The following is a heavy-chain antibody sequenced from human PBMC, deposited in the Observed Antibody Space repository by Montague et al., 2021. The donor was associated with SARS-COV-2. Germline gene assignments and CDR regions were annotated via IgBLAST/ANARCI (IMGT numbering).Heavy chain of an antibody. V-gene: IGHV4-59*01. J-gene: IGHJ4*02. Sequence: SETLSLTCEVSGGSIRSYYWNWIRQSPGKGLEWIGYVHYTGSTKYSPSLKTRVTLSLDTPKNHFSLRLNSVTAADTAVYYCARAQNICFIANCVNYFDLWGLGALVSVSS. CDR3: ARAQNICFIANCVNYFDL. CDR2: VHYTGST. CDR1: GGSIRSYY. D-gene: IGHD1-1*01.